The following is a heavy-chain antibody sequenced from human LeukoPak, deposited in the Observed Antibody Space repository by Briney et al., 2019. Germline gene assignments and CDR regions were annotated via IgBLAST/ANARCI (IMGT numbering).Heavy chain of an antibody. CDR2: IIPIFGTA. J-gene: IGHJ6*03. D-gene: IGHD4-11*01. V-gene: IGHV1-69*05. Sequence: SVKVSCKASGGTFSSYAISWVRQAPGQGLEWMGGIIPIFGTANYAQKFQGRVTITTDESTSTAYMELSSLRSEDTAVYYCASNYRPNYYYYYYMDVWGKGTTVTVSS. CDR1: GGTFSSYA. CDR3: ASNYRPNYYYYYYMDV.